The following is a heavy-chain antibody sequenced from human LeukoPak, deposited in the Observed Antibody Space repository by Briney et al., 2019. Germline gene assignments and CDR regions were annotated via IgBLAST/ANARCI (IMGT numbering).Heavy chain of an antibody. Sequence: ASVKVSCRASGHTLKNYGVAWVRQAPGQGLEWMGWNSAYNGDTKYAQSLQGRVSMTTDTSTSTAYMELRSLRLDDTAVYYCARVGLAAAAFDYWGQGTLVTVSS. D-gene: IGHD6-13*01. CDR3: ARVGLAAAAFDY. CDR2: NSAYNGDT. CDR1: GHTLKNYG. J-gene: IGHJ4*02. V-gene: IGHV1-18*01.